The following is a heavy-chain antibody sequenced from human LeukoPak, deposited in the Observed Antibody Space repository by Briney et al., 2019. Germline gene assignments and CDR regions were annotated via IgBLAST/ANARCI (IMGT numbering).Heavy chain of an antibody. V-gene: IGHV3-23*01. D-gene: IGHD6-13*01. Sequence: GGSLRLSCAASGFTFSSYAMSWVRQAPGKGLEWVSGISGSGGSTYYADSVKGRLPISRDNSKNTLYLQMNSLRAEDPAVNYCATRGVTAAARFDPWGQGTLVTVSS. CDR3: ATRGVTAAARFDP. CDR2: ISGSGGST. J-gene: IGHJ5*02. CDR1: GFTFSSYA.